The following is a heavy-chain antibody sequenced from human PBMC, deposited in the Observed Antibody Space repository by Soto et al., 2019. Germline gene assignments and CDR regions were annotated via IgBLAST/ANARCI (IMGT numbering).Heavy chain of an antibody. V-gene: IGHV3-64*01. J-gene: IGHJ6*03. CDR3: ARDSSGSGWLGYYYYYMDV. CDR2: ISSNGGST. Sequence: GGSLRLSCAASGFTFSSYAMHWVRQAPGEGLEYVSAISSNGGSTYYANSVKGRFTISRDNSKNTPYLQMGSLRAEDMAVYYCARDSSGSGWLGYYYYYMDVWGKGTTVTVSS. D-gene: IGHD6-19*01. CDR1: GFTFSSYA.